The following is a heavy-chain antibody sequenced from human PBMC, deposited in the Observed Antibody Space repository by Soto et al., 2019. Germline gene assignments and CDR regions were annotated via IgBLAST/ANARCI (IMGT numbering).Heavy chain of an antibody. CDR3: AKDGGFYGDSYYFDY. D-gene: IGHD4-17*01. CDR1: GFTFSSYA. J-gene: IGHJ4*02. Sequence: GGSLRLSCAASGFTFSSYAMSWVRQAPGKGLEWVSAISGSGGSTYYADSVKGRFTISRDNSKNTLYLQMNSLRAEDTAVYYCAKDGGFYGDSYYFDYWGQGTLVTVSS. V-gene: IGHV3-23*01. CDR2: ISGSGGST.